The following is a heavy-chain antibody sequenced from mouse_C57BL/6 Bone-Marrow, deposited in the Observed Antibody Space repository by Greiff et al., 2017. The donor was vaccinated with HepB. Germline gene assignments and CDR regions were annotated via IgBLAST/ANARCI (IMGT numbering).Heavy chain of an antibody. J-gene: IGHJ2*01. CDR3: ARHMGVDPHFDY. Sequence: EVKLVESGGDLVKPGGSLKLSCAASGFTFSSYGMSWVRQTPDKRLEWVATISSGGSYTYYPDSVKGRFTISRDNAKNTLYLQMSSLKSEDTAMYYCARHMGVDPHFDYWGQGTTLTVSS. CDR2: ISSGGSYT. D-gene: IGHD1-1*02. CDR1: GFTFSSYG. V-gene: IGHV5-6*01.